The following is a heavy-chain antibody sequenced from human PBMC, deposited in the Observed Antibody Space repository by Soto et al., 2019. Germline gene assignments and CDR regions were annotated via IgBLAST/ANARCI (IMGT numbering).Heavy chain of an antibody. D-gene: IGHD4-17*01. Sequence: PSETLSLTCTVSGGSISNAAYSWSWIRQPPGKGLEWIGYIYPSGMPFYNPSLRSRVTISIDRSNDQFSLKLSSVTAADTAMYYCASVIGGDSEYYFDYWGQGTLVTVSS. CDR2: IYPSGMP. CDR1: GGSISNAAYS. V-gene: IGHV4-30-2*01. CDR3: ASVIGGDSEYYFDY. J-gene: IGHJ4*02.